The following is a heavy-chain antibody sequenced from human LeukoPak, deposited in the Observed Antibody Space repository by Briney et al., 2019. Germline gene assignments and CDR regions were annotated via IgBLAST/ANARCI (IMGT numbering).Heavy chain of an antibody. V-gene: IGHV3-7*01. CDR1: GFTFSSYA. CDR2: IKADGGEK. CDR3: ARGGAARPDF. J-gene: IGHJ4*02. Sequence: PGGSLRLSCAASGFTFSSYAMHWVRQAPGKGLEWVAKIKADGGEKDHVASVKGRFTISRDNAKNSLYLRMNSLRVEDTAVYYCARGGAARPDFWGQGTLVTVSS. D-gene: IGHD6-6*01.